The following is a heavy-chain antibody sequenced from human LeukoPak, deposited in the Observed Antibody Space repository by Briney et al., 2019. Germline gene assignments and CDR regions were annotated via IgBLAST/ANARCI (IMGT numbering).Heavy chain of an antibody. J-gene: IGHJ6*03. CDR3: ARDSYSNYSYYYYYMDV. V-gene: IGHV4-4*07. D-gene: IGHD4-11*01. Sequence: SETLSLTCTASGGSISSYYWSWIRQPAGKGLEWIGRIYTSGSTNYNPSLKSRVTMSVDTSKNQFSLKLSSVTAADTAVYYCARDSYSNYSYYYYYMDVWGKGTTVTVYS. CDR2: IYTSGST. CDR1: GGSISSYY.